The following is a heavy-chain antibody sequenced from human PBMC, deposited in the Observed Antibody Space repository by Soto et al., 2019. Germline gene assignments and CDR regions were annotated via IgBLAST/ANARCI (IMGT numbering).Heavy chain of an antibody. Sequence: KPSETLSLTCAVSGDSNSSSNWWSWVRQAPGKGLEWIGEIYHSGATTYNPSLKSRATISVDPSNNHFSLKLTSVTAADTAVYFCARDLGTGTDYWGQGTLVTVSS. CDR2: IYHSGAT. CDR1: GDSNSSSNW. J-gene: IGHJ4*02. CDR3: ARDLGTGTDY. V-gene: IGHV4-4*02. D-gene: IGHD1-1*01.